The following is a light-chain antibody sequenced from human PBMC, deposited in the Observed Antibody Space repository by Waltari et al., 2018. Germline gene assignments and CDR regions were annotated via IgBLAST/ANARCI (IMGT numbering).Light chain of an antibody. Sequence: EIVMTQSPATLSVSPGERATLSCRASQSVSSNLAWYQQKPGQAPRLLIYGASTRATGLPARFSGSGSGTDFTLTISSRQSEDFAVYYCQQYNNWPRTFGQGTKVEI. V-gene: IGKV3-15*01. J-gene: IGKJ1*01. CDR3: QQYNNWPRT. CDR1: QSVSSN. CDR2: GAS.